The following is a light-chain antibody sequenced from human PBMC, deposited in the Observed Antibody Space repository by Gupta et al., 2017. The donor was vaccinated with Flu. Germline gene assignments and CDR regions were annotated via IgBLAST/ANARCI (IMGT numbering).Light chain of an antibody. CDR3: AAWDDSLNGCWV. CDR2: SNN. J-gene: IGLJ3*02. V-gene: IGLV1-44*01. CDR1: SSNIGSNT. Sequence: QSVLTQPPSASGTPGQRVTISCSGSSSNIGSNTVNWYQQLPGTAPKLLIYSNNQRPSGVPDRFSGSKSGTSASLAISGPQSEDETDYYCAAWDDSLNGCWVFGGGTKLTVL.